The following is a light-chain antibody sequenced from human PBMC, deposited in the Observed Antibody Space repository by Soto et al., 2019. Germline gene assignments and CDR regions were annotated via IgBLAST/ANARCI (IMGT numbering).Light chain of an antibody. J-gene: IGLJ3*02. V-gene: IGLV1-47*01. Sequence: QSVLTQPPSASGTPGQRVTISCSGSSSNIGSNYVDWYQHLPGTAPKLLIYRNHPRPSGVPDRFSGSKSGTSASLAISGLRSEDEADYYCATWDDSLREVFGGGTKLTVL. CDR3: ATWDDSLREV. CDR2: RNH. CDR1: SSNIGSNY.